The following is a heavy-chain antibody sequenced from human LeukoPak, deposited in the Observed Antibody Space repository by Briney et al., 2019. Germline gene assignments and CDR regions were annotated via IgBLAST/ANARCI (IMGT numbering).Heavy chain of an antibody. CDR2: ISYDGTNE. CDR1: GFTFSTYS. CDR3: ARTSLGATGRPFDY. V-gene: IGHV3-30*04. Sequence: GGSLRLSCAASGFTFSTYSMHWVRQAPGKGLEWVAVISYDGTNEYYADSVKGRFTISRDNSNNTLYLQMNSLKREDTAVYYCARTSLGATGRPFDYWGQGALVTVSS. J-gene: IGHJ4*02. D-gene: IGHD1-14*01.